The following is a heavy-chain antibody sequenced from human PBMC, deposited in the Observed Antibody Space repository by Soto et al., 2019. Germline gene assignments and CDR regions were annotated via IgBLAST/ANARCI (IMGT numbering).Heavy chain of an antibody. D-gene: IGHD4-4*01. V-gene: IGHV3-23*01. CDR3: AKDHSLQSVYGMDV. Sequence: GGSLRLSCAASGFTFSSYAMSWVRQAPGKGLEWVSAISGSGGSTYYADSVKGRFTISRDNSKNTLYLQMNSLRAEDTAVYYCAKDHSLQSVYGMDVWGQGTTVTVSS. CDR2: ISGSGGST. J-gene: IGHJ6*02. CDR1: GFTFSSYA.